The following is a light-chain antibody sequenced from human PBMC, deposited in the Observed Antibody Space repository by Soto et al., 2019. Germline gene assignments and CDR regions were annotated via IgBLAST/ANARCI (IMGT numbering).Light chain of an antibody. Sequence: QSVLTQPPSASGTPGQRVTISCSGSTSNIETTTINWYQQVPGTAPKLLIYDNNKRPSGIPDRFSGSKSGTSATLGITGLQTGDEADYYCGTWDSSLSAVVFGGGTKVTVL. CDR1: TSNIETTT. V-gene: IGLV1-51*01. CDR3: GTWDSSLSAVV. J-gene: IGLJ2*01. CDR2: DNN.